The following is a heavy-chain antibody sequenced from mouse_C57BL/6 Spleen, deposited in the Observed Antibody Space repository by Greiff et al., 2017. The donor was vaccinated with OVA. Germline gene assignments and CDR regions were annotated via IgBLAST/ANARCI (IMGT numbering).Heavy chain of an antibody. V-gene: IGHV1-82*01. D-gene: IGHD1-1*01. CDR1: GYAFSSSW. Sequence: VKLMESGPELVKPGASVKISCKASGYAFSSSWMNWVKQRPGKGLEWIGRIYPGDGDTNYNGKFKGKATLTADKSSSTAYMQLSSLTSEDSAVYFCARDGSSLYYYAMDYWGQGTSVTVSS. CDR2: IYPGDGDT. CDR3: ARDGSSLYYYAMDY. J-gene: IGHJ4*01.